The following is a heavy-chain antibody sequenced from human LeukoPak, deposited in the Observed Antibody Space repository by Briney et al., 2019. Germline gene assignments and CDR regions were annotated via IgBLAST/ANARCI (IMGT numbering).Heavy chain of an antibody. D-gene: IGHD3-10*01. V-gene: IGHV3-53*01. Sequence: PGRCLRLSCAAYGFTVSTNYMSWVRQAPRKGLEWVSVIYSSGSTYYAESVKSRFTISSDNSKNTLYLQKNSLRAEDTAVYYCASGSGSYSTPYYYMDVWGTGTTVTVSS. J-gene: IGHJ6*03. CDR3: ASGSGSYSTPYYYMDV. CDR2: IYSSGST. CDR1: GFTVSTNY.